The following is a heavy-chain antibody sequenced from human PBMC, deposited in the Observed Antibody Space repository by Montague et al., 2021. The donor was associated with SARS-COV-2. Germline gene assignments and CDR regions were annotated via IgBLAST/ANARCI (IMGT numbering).Heavy chain of an antibody. D-gene: IGHD6-13*01. CDR1: GGSISSSSYY. Sequence: SETLSLTCTVSGGSISSSSYYWGWIRQPPGKGLEWIGSIYYSGSTYYNPSLKSRVTISVDTSKNQFSLKLSSVTAADTAVYYCARNKRWWIAGAGKDFDYWGQGTLVTVSS. CDR2: IYYSGST. J-gene: IGHJ4*02. CDR3: ARNKRWWIAGAGKDFDY. V-gene: IGHV4-39*01.